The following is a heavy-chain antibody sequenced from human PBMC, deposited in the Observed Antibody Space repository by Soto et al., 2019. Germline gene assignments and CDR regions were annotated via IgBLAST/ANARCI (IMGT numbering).Heavy chain of an antibody. J-gene: IGHJ5*02. CDR2: AYYSGST. V-gene: IGHV4-59*01. D-gene: IGHD2-8*01. CDR3: ARDRSTYGGGGTGEVKENWFDP. CDR1: GGSISHYY. Sequence: SETLSLTCTVSGGSISHYYWSWIRQSPGKGLEWIGYAYYSGSTDYNPSLKSRVTMSVDTSKNQVSLKLNSVTTADTAVYYCARDRSTYGGGGTGEVKENWFDPWGPGTLVTVSS.